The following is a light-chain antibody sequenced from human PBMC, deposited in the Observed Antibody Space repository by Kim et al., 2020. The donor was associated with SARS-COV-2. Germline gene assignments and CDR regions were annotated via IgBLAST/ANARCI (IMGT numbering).Light chain of an antibody. J-gene: IGKJ2*01. CDR1: QNFRSSY. V-gene: IGKV3-20*01. CDR2: GAS. CDR3: QQYGSWYT. Sequence: EIVLTQSPGTLSLSPGERATLSCRASQNFRSSYLAWYQQKPGQAPRLLIYGASSRATGIPDRFSGSGSGTDFTLTISRLEPEDFAVYYCQQYGSWYTFGQGTKLEI.